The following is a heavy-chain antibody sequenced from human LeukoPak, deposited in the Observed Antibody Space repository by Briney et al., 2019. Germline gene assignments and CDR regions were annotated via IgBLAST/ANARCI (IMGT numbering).Heavy chain of an antibody. Sequence: PGGSLKLSCAASGFTFSTYAMSWVRQAPGKGLEWVSAISVSAGSTYYADSVKGRFTISRDNAKNSLYLQMNSLRAEDTAVYYCARPEGGGYFDYWGQGTLVTVSS. V-gene: IGHV3-23*01. CDR3: ARPEGGGYFDY. CDR1: GFTFSTYA. CDR2: ISVSAGST. D-gene: IGHD2-2*01. J-gene: IGHJ4*02.